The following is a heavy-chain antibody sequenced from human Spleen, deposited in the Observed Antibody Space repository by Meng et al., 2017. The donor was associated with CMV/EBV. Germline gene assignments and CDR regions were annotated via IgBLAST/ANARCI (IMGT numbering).Heavy chain of an antibody. CDR3: ARWGYSGYDLEDY. V-gene: IGHV4-59*12. CDR1: GGSISSYY. J-gene: IGHJ4*02. D-gene: IGHD5-12*01. Sequence: VQLQQAGPGMVKPSGTLSRTCTVSGGSISSYYWSWFRQPAGKGLEWIGEINHSGSTNYNPSLKSRVTISVDTSKNQFSLKLSSVTAADTAVYYCARWGYSGYDLEDYWGQGTLVTVSS. CDR2: INHSGST.